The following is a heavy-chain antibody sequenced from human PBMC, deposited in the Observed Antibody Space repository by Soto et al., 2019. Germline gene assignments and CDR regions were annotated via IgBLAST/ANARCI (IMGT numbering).Heavy chain of an antibody. V-gene: IGHV4-59*01. Sequence: PSETVSLTCSVSGRSMSSNYWSWIRQSPDKGLEWLSYVFYGGTDYNPSLGGRVSMSVETSKSQFSLKLTSVTVADTAVYYCASYRGALYFESWGPGILVTVSS. CDR1: GRSMSSNY. CDR2: VFYGGT. CDR3: ASYRGALYFES. D-gene: IGHD3-16*01. J-gene: IGHJ4*02.